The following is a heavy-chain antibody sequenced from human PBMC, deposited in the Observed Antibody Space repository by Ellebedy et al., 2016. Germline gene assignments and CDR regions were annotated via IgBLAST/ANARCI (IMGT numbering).Heavy chain of an antibody. CDR2: MNPNSSNT. CDR3: ARRQFYMSDY. V-gene: IGHV1-8*01. Sequence: ASVKVSCKASGYTFTSHDINWVRQATGQGLEWMGWMNPNSSNTGYAQKFQGRVTMTRNTSISTAYMGLSSLRSEDTAVYYCARRQFYMSDYWGQGTLVTVSS. D-gene: IGHD5-24*01. CDR1: GYTFTSHD. J-gene: IGHJ4*02.